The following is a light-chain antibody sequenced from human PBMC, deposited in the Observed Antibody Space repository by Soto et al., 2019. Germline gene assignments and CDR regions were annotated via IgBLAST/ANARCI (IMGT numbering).Light chain of an antibody. CDR2: GAS. Sequence: EIVLTQSPGTLSLSPGERATLSCRASQSVSSSYLAWYQQKPGQPPRLLIYGASSRATGIPDRFSGSGSGKDFTLTISRLEPEDFAVYYCQQYGSSPWTFGQGTKVEFK. V-gene: IGKV3-20*01. CDR1: QSVSSSY. J-gene: IGKJ1*01. CDR3: QQYGSSPWT.